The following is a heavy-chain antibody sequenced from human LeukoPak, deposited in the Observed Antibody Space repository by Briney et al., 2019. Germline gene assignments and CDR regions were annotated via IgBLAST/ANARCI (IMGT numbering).Heavy chain of an antibody. J-gene: IGHJ4*02. D-gene: IGHD5-24*01. CDR1: VGSISVYN. Sequence: SETLSLTCTVSVGSISVYNGSWLRPPPGKGREWIAYIYYSGSTNYNPPLKSRVNIPVDTSKSQFSLEVSYWTAADTDVYCCARGRDVYNSFDYWGQGTLVTVSS. CDR2: IYYSGST. CDR3: ARGRDVYNSFDY. V-gene: IGHV4-59*01.